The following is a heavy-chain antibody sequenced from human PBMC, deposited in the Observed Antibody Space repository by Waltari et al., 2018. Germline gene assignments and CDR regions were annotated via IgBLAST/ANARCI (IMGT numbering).Heavy chain of an antibody. Sequence: KPSETLSLTCAVYGGSFSGFYWSWIRQSPGKGLEWIGEINHSGTINYNPSLKSRVTLSVDTSKNQFSLKVSSVIAADTARYYCARAFSGYDAHWGQGTQVTVSS. V-gene: IGHV4-34*01. J-gene: IGHJ4*02. CDR3: ARAFSGYDAH. CDR1: GGSFSGFY. D-gene: IGHD5-12*01. CDR2: INHSGTI.